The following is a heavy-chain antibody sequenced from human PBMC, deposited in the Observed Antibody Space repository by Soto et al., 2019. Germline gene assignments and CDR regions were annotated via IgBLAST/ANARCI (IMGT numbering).Heavy chain of an antibody. CDR3: VRDLDGSGSYYTDY. V-gene: IGHV1-18*01. J-gene: IGHJ4*02. D-gene: IGHD3-10*01. CDR1: GYMFISYG. Sequence: QVQLVQSGAEVKKPGASVKVSCKASGYMFISYGINWVRQAPGQGLEWMGWISAYNGNIKYAQNLQGRVPMTTDTSTSTAYMEMRSLRSDDTAVYYCVRDLDGSGSYYTDYWGPGTLVTVSS. CDR2: ISAYNGNI.